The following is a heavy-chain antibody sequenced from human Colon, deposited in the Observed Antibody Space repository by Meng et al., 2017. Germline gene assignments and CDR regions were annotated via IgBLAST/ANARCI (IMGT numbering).Heavy chain of an antibody. V-gene: IGHV1-18*01. CDR1: CYTFTNYG. CDR2: ISAYSGNT. J-gene: IGHJ4*02. D-gene: IGHD6-13*01. CDR3: ARDQSRTSSWYPDY. Sequence: QVHLVEYGAEVKKPGASVKVSCKASCYTFTNYGVSWVRQAPGQGLEWMGWISAYSGNTNYVQKLQDRVTMTTDTSTSTAYMELRSLRSDDTAVYYCARDQSRTSSWYPDYWGQGTLVTVSS.